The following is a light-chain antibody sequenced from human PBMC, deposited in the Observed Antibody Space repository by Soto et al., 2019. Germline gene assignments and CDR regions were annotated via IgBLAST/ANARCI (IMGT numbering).Light chain of an antibody. CDR1: SSDVGSYDL. V-gene: IGLV2-23*03. Sequence: QSVLTQPASVSGSPGQSIIVSCTGASSDVGSYDLVSWYQHHPGKAPKLIIYEGNKRPSGVSSHFSGSKSDNTASLTISGLQAEDEDAYYCCSYAGDNTFVFGGGTKLTVL. J-gene: IGLJ3*02. CDR2: EGN. CDR3: CSYAGDNTFV.